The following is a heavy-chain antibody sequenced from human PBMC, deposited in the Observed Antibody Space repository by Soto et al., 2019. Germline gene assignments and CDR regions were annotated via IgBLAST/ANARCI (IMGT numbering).Heavy chain of an antibody. J-gene: IGHJ4*02. CDR2: ISGSGGST. CDR3: AQAGWLDPPFDY. Sequence: EVQVLEYGGGLVQPGGALRLSCAASGITFRSYAMSWVRQAPGKGLEWVSAISGSGGSTYYADSVKGRFTISRDNYKNTLYLQMNSLRGEDTAVYYCAQAGWLDPPFDYWGQGTLVTVSS. CDR1: GITFRSYA. D-gene: IGHD6-19*01. V-gene: IGHV3-23*01.